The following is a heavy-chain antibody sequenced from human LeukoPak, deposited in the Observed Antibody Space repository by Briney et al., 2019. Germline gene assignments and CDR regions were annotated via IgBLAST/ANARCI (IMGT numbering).Heavy chain of an antibody. V-gene: IGHV1-46*01. J-gene: IGHJ3*02. CDR3: ARDQDWNYAFDI. CDR1: GYTLTSYF. CDR2: INPSGGST. Sequence: GASVKVSCKASGYTLTSYFIHWVRQAPGQGVKWMGIINPSGGSTSYAQKFQGRVTMTRDTSTSTVYMELSSLRSEDTAVYYCARDQDWNYAFDIWGQGTMVTVSS. D-gene: IGHD1-7*01.